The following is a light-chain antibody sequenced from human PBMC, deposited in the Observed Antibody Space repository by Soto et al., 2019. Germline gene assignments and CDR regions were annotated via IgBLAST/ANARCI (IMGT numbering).Light chain of an antibody. CDR2: GAS. CDR1: QSVSSNY. J-gene: IGKJ4*01. CDR3: QQYDSSPPHT. V-gene: IGKV3-20*01. Sequence: EIVLTQSPGTLSLSPGERATLSCRTSQSVSSNYLAWYQQKPGQAPRLLIYGASSRATGIPDRFGGSGSGTDFTLTITRLEPEDFAVYYCQQYDSSPPHTFGGGTKVEIK.